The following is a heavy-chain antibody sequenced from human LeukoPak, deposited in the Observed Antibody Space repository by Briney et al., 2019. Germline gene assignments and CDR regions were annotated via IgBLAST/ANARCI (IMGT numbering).Heavy chain of an antibody. J-gene: IGHJ5*02. D-gene: IGHD2-2*01. CDR3: ARGRLCSSTSCYYNWFDP. V-gene: IGHV1-8*01. CDR1: GYTFTSYD. CDR2: MNPNSGNT. Sequence: ASVKVSCKASGYTFTSYDINWVRQATGQGLEWMGWMNPNSGNTGYAQKFQGRVTITRNTSISTAYMELSSLRSEDTAVYYCARGRLCSSTSCYYNWFDPWGQGTLVTVSS.